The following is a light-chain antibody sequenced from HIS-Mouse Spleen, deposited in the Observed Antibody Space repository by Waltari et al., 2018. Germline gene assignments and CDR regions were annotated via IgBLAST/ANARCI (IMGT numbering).Light chain of an antibody. Sequence: QSALTQPPSASGSPGQSVTISCTGTSSDVGGYNYVSWYQQHPGKAPNLMIYEVSKRPAGVPDRFSVSKSGNTASLTVSGLQAEDEADYYCSSYAGSNNWVFGGGTKLTVL. CDR2: EVS. V-gene: IGLV2-8*01. J-gene: IGLJ2*01. CDR1: SSDVGGYNY. CDR3: SSYAGSNNWV.